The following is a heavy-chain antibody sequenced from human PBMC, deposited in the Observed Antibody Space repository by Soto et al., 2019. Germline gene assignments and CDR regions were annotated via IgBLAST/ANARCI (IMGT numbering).Heavy chain of an antibody. V-gene: IGHV4-59*01. Sequence: QVRLQESGPGLVKPSETLSLTCTVSGGSISPSYWNWVRQPPGKRPEWIGCIYYTGNTHYNPSLKSRVTISRATSKAQFSLELTSVTAADTAMYFCAAGLDRKRVGYWGQGTLVTVSS. CDR3: AAGLDRKRVGY. D-gene: IGHD2-2*03. J-gene: IGHJ4*02. CDR2: IYYTGNT. CDR1: GGSISPSY.